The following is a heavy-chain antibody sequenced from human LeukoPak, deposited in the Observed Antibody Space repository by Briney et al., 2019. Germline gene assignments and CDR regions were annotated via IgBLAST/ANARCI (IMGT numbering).Heavy chain of an antibody. CDR1: GGSFSGYY. D-gene: IGHD3-22*01. V-gene: IGHV4-34*01. Sequence: SETLSLTCAVYGGSFSGYYWGWIRQPPGKGLEWIGSIYYSGSTYYNPSLKSRVTISVDTSKNQFSLKLSSVTAADTAVYYCARVKYYYDSSGYYYALGRYYYYYMDVWGKGTTVTVSS. CDR2: IYYSGST. J-gene: IGHJ6*03. CDR3: ARVKYYYDSSGYYYALGRYYYYYMDV.